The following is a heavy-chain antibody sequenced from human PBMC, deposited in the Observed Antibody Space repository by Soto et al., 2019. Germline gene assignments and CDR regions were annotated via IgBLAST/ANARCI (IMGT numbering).Heavy chain of an antibody. CDR2: IYYSGST. J-gene: IGHJ3*02. CDR3: ARPRYITSFAPGAFDI. V-gene: IGHV4-39*01. D-gene: IGHD5-12*01. Sequence: QLQLQESGPGLVKPSETLSLTCTVSGGSISSSSYYWGWIRQPPGKGLEWIGSIYYSGSTYYNPSLKSRVPISVDTSKNQCSLKLSSVTAADTAVYYCARPRYITSFAPGAFDIWGQGTMVTVSS. CDR1: GGSISSSSYY.